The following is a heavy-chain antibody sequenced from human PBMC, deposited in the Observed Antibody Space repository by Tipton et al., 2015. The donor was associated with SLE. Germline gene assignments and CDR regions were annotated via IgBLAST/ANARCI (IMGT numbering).Heavy chain of an antibody. CDR3: ATGGYYFDY. Sequence: TLSLTCAVYGGSFSGYYWSWIRPPPGKGLEWIGEINHSGSTNYNPSLKSRVTISVDTSKNQFSLKLSSMTAADTAVYYCATGGYYFDYWGQGTLVTVSS. CDR2: INHSGST. J-gene: IGHJ4*02. V-gene: IGHV4-34*01. D-gene: IGHD3-10*01. CDR1: GGSFSGYY.